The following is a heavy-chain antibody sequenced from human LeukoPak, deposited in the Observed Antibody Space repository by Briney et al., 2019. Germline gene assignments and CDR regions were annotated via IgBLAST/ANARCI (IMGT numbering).Heavy chain of an antibody. CDR3: ATSSGNYSNYYYYMDV. CDR1: GYTFTDYY. J-gene: IGHJ6*03. V-gene: IGHV1-2*02. CDR2: INPNSGGT. Sequence: AASVKVSCMASGYTFTDYYMHWVRQAPGQGLEWMGWINPNSGGTNYAQTFQGRVTMTRDTSISTAYVELSRLRSDDTAVYYCATSSGNYSNYYYYMDVWGKGTTVTVSS. D-gene: IGHD1-26*01.